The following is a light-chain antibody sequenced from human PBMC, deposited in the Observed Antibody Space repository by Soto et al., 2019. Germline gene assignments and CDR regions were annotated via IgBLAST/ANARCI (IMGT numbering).Light chain of an antibody. J-gene: IGKJ1*01. CDR3: QQYCSSRT. Sequence: EIVLTQSPGTLSLSPGERATLSCRASQSVSSSYLAWYQQKPGQAPRLLIYGATSRATGIPDRFSGSGSGTDFTLTISRLEPADFAVYYCQQYCSSRTFGQGTKVEIK. V-gene: IGKV3-20*01. CDR1: QSVSSSY. CDR2: GAT.